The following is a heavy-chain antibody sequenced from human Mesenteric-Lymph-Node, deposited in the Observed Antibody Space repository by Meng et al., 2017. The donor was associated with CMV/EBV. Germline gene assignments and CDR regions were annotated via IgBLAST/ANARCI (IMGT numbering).Heavy chain of an antibody. CDR3: ARQRGAGAYYFDY. J-gene: IGHJ4*02. CDR1: GYTFTGYY. CDR2: INPNSGGT. D-gene: IGHD1-26*01. Sequence: ASVKVSCKASGYTFTGYYMHWVRQAPGQGLEWMGWINPNSGGTNYAQKFQGRVTMTRDTSISTAYMELSRLRSDDTAVYYCARQRGAGAYYFDYWGQGTLVTVSS. V-gene: IGHV1-2*02.